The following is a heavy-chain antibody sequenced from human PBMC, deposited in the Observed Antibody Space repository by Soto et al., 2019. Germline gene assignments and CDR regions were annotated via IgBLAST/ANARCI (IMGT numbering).Heavy chain of an antibody. J-gene: IGHJ6*02. D-gene: IGHD3-10*01. CDR2: ISSSSSTI. CDR3: VFGKESRYYYYGMDV. CDR1: GLTFSSYS. V-gene: IGHV3-48*01. Sequence: GGSLRLSCAASGLTFSSYSMNWVRQAPGKGLEWVSYISSSSSTIYYADSVKGRFTISRDNAKNSLYLQMNSLRAEDTAVYYSVFGKESRYYYYGMDVGGQGTTVTVS.